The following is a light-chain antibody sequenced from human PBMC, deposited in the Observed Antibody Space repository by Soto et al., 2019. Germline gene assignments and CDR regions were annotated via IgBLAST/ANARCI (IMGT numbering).Light chain of an antibody. CDR2: GAT. V-gene: IGKV3-20*01. CDR1: QSVRGSY. CDR3: QQYGGMWT. J-gene: IGKJ1*01. Sequence: EIVLTQSPGTLSLSPGERATLSCRASQSVRGSYLAWYQQSPGQAPRLLIQGATSSATGIPGRFAGSWSGTDSPPTINMLAPEDFAVYYCQQYGGMWTFGQGTKVEIK.